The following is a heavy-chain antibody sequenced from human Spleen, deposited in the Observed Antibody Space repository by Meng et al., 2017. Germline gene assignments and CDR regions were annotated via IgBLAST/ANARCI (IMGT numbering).Heavy chain of an antibody. D-gene: IGHD4-11*01. J-gene: IGHJ4*02. V-gene: IGHV4-34*01. CDR3: ARGPTTMAHDFDY. Sequence: LRQVGAGLLKPSETLSLPCVVSGGSFSDYYWSWIRQPPGKGLEWIGEINHSGSTNYNPSLESRATISVDTSQNNLSLKLSSVTAADSAVYYCARGPTTMAHDFDYWGQGTLVTVSS. CDR2: INHSGST. CDR1: GGSFSDYY.